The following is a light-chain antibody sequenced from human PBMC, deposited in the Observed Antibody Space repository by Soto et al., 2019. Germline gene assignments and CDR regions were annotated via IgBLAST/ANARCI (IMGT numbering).Light chain of an antibody. CDR3: GTCNSSLSAVV. V-gene: IGLV2-14*03. Sequence: QSALTQPASVSGSPGQSITISCTGTSSDVGGYNYVSWYQQHPGKAPKLMIYDVSDRPSGVSNRFSGSKSGNTASLTISGLQAEDEADYYCGTCNSSLSAVVFGGGTKLTVL. CDR2: DVS. CDR1: SSDVGGYNY. J-gene: IGLJ2*01.